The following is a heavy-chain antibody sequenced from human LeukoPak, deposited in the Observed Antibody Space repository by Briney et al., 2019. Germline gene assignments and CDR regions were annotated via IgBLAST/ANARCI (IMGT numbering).Heavy chain of an antibody. J-gene: IGHJ5*02. D-gene: IGHD3-9*01. CDR1: GFTFSSYA. Sequence: GGSLRLSCAASGFTFSSYAMHWVRQAPGKGLEWVAVISYDGSNKYYADSVKGRFTISRDNSKNTLYLQMNSLRAEDTAVYYCARDRRNYDILTGYLGENWFDPWGQGTLVTVSS. CDR2: ISYDGSNK. CDR3: ARDRRNYDILTGYLGENWFDP. V-gene: IGHV3-30*14.